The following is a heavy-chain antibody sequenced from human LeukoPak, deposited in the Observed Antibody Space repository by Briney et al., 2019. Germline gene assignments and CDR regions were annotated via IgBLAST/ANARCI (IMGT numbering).Heavy chain of an antibody. D-gene: IGHD1-20*01. Sequence: GAAVTVSFKASGYTFTNYGISWVRQAPGQGGEGMGWISVYNGNTNYAQKLQGRVTMTTDTSTSTSYMELRSLRSDDTAVYYCARGARWGNWNPFDYWGQGTLVTVSS. V-gene: IGHV1-18*01. CDR2: ISVYNGNT. CDR1: GYTFTNYG. J-gene: IGHJ4*02. CDR3: ARGARWGNWNPFDY.